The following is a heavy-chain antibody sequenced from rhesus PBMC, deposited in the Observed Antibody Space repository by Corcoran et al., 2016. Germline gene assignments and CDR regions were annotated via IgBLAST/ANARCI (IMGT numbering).Heavy chain of an antibody. CDR2: VDPEDDEG. CDR1: GYTFTTPH. CDR3: ARAGVGGYYFGY. D-gene: IGHD2-39*01. V-gene: IGHV1-111*02. J-gene: IGHJ4*01. Sequence: EVQLVKSGAEVKKPGAAVKIYCKSSGYTFTTPHLNWVRQAPGKGLEEMGRVDPEDDEGGYARQFPSTVTIPADMSTYTAYMELSILRSEVTAVYYCARAGVGGYYFGYWGQGVLVTVAS.